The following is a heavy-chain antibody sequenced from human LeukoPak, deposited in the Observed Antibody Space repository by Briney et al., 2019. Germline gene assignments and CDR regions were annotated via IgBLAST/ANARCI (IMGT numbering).Heavy chain of an antibody. J-gene: IGHJ2*01. Sequence: PSQTLSLTCAVSGGSISSGGYSWSWIRQPPGKGLEWIGYVNHSGSTNYNPSLKSRVTISVDTSKNQFSLKLSSVTAADTAVYYCARGPRNPKDRWVAEWYFDLWGRGTLVTVSS. V-gene: IGHV4-30-2*01. D-gene: IGHD2-15*01. CDR1: GGSISSGGYS. CDR2: VNHSGST. CDR3: ARGPRNPKDRWVAEWYFDL.